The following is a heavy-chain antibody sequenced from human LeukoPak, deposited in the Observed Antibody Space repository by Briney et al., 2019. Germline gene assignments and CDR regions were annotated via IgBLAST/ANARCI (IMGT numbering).Heavy chain of an antibody. D-gene: IGHD6-6*01. J-gene: IGHJ4*02. CDR3: ARQLVDYFDY. V-gene: IGHV4-31*03. CDR2: IYYSGST. Sequence: PSETLSLTCTVSGGSISSGGYYWSWIRQHPGQGLEWIGYIYYSGSTYYNPSLKSRVTISVDTSKNQFSLKLSSVTAADTAVYYCARQLVDYFDYWGQGTLVTVSS. CDR1: GGSISSGGYY.